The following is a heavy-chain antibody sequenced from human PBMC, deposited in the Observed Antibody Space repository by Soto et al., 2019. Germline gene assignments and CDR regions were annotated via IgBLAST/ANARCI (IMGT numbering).Heavy chain of an antibody. D-gene: IGHD3-16*02. CDR1: GFTFSSYA. V-gene: IGHV3-30*18. CDR3: AKALGESSPESNDY. CDR2: ISYDGSDK. Sequence: QVQLVESGGGVVQPGRSLRLSCAASGFTFSSYAMHWVRQAPGKGLEWVAVISYDGSDKYYADSVKGRFTISRDNSKNTLNRQMNGLRADNTAVYYWAKALGESSPESNDYGGRGTLIPVSS. J-gene: IGHJ4*02.